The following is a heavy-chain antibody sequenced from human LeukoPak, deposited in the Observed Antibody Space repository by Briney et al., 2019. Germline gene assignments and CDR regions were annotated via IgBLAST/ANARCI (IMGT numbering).Heavy chain of an antibody. J-gene: IGHJ4*02. Sequence: QTLSLTXAISGDSVSSNSAAWNWIRQSPSRGLEWLGRTYYRSKWYYDYAVAVKSRISINPDTSKNQFSLQLSSVTPEDTAVYYCARDPVGGSTIFDYWGQGTLVTVSS. D-gene: IGHD1-26*01. CDR3: ARDPVGGSTIFDY. CDR2: TYYRSKWYY. CDR1: GDSVSSNSAA. V-gene: IGHV6-1*01.